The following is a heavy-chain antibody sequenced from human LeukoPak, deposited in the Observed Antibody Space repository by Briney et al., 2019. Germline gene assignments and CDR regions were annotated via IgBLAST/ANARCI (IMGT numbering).Heavy chain of an antibody. J-gene: IGHJ3*02. CDR1: GYIFTSYW. V-gene: IGHV5-51*01. CDR2: IFPGDSDT. Sequence: GESLKISCKGSGYIFTSYWIGWVRQMPGKGLEWMGIIFPGDSDTRYSPSLQGQVTISADKSISSAYLQWSSLKASDTAMYYCARHRGRGWTDDAFDIWGQGTMVTVSS. CDR3: ARHRGRGWTDDAFDI. D-gene: IGHD6-19*01.